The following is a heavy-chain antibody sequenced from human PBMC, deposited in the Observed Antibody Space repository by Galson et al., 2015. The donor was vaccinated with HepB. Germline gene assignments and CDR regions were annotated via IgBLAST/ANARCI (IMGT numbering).Heavy chain of an antibody. V-gene: IGHV5-51*03. CDR1: GYNFNTYW. J-gene: IGHJ4*02. Sequence: QSGAEVKKPGGSLKISCEASGYNFNTYWLAWVRQMPGKGLEWMAIIYPGDSDTRYSPSLQGHFTISADKSINTAFLQWSSLKASDTAMYYCARRDAYNAKYFDSWGQGILVTVSS. D-gene: IGHD5-24*01. CDR3: ARRDAYNAKYFDS. CDR2: IYPGDSDT.